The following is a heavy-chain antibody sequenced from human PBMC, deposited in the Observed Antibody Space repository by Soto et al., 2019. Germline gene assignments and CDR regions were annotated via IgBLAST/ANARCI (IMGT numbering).Heavy chain of an antibody. V-gene: IGHV1-3*01. CDR1: GYTFTRYA. CDR3: ARSVAPYYFYY. D-gene: IGHD2-15*01. CDR2: INAGNGNT. J-gene: IGHJ4*02. Sequence: QVQLVQSGAEVKKPGASVKVSCKASGYTFTRYAMHWVLQAPGQRLEWMGWINAGNGNTKYSQKFQGRVTITRDTSASTAYMELSSLRSEDTAVHYCARSVAPYYFYYLGQGTLVTVSS.